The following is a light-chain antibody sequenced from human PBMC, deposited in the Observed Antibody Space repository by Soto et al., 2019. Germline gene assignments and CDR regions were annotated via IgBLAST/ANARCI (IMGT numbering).Light chain of an antibody. CDR3: QQYKHYST. J-gene: IGKJ2*01. CDR1: QRISPF. V-gene: IGKV1-5*03. Sequence: DIQRTQAPSTLSASVGVRVSITCRASQRISPFLAGYQQKPGRAPKLLIHTASSLESGVPSRFSGSGSETEFTLTISSLQHDDFANYHCQQYKHYSTFGQGTNLEIK. CDR2: TAS.